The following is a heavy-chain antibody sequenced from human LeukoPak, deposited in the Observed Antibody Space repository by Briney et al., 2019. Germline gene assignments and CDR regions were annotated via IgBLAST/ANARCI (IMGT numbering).Heavy chain of an antibody. J-gene: IGHJ5*02. CDR1: GLTISSSG. V-gene: IGHV3-23*01. CDR3: ARGGAHGS. Sequence: GGSLRLSCAASGLTISSSGMSWVRQAPGKGLEWVSAISGSGDRTHYADSVRGRFTISRDTSKDTLYLQMNSLRAEDTAVYYCARGGAHGSWGQGTLVTVSS. D-gene: IGHD4/OR15-4a*01. CDR2: ISGSGDRT.